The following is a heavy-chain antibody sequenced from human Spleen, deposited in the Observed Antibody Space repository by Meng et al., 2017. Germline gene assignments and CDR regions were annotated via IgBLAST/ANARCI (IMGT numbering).Heavy chain of an antibody. CDR3: VRGGRDGYNYFSY. D-gene: IGHD5-24*01. J-gene: IGHJ4*02. Sequence: GESLKISCAASGFTFSSYEMNWVRQAPGKGLEGVSYITTSGSTIYYADSVKGRVTISRDNAKNSLYLQMNSLRAEDTAVYYCVRGGRDGYNYFSYWGQGTLVTVSS. V-gene: IGHV3-48*03. CDR2: ITTSGSTI. CDR1: GFTFSSYE.